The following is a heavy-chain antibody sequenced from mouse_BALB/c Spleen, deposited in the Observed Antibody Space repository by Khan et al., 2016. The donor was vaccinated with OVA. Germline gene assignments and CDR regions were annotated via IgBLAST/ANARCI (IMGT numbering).Heavy chain of an antibody. CDR2: IYPGNSET. CDR3: TRGGYSSFAY. Sequence: VQLQQSGTVLAMPGSSVKMSCKTSGYSFTNYLIHWVKQRPGQGLEWIGDIYPGNSETTYNQKFKDKAKLTADTSASTAYMELSSLTNEDFAVYYYTRGGYSSFAYWGQGTLVTVSA. J-gene: IGHJ3*01. V-gene: IGHV1-5*01. D-gene: IGHD2-12*01. CDR1: GYSFTNYL.